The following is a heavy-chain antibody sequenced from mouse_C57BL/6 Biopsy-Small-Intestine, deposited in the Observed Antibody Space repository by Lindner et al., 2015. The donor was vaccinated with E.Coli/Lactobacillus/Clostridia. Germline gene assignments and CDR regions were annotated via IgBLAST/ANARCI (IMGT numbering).Heavy chain of an antibody. Sequence: SVKVSCKASGGTFISNGFNWVRQAPGQGLEWMGGIIPNFGTGHYAQKFQGRVTITADKFTSTAYMELTSLRSEDTAVYYCARDPNYYDSSAYNPATFDIWGQGTTVTVSS. J-gene: IGHJ1*01. V-gene: IGHV1-81*01. D-gene: IGHD1-1*01. CDR2: IIPNFGTG. CDR1: GGTFISNG. CDR3: ARDPNYYDSSAYNPATFDI.